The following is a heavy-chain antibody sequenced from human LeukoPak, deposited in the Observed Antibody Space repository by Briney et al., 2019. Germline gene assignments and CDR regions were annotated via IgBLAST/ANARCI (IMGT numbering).Heavy chain of an antibody. CDR2: ISSSSSYI. CDR1: GFTFSSYS. CDR3: AREGCSSTSCYTRWGYFDY. Sequence: GSLRLSCAASGFTFSSYSMNWVRQAPGKGLEWVSSISSSSSYIYYADSAKGRFTISRDNAKNSLYLQMNSLRAEDTAVYYCAREGCSSTSCYTRWGYFDYWGQGTLVTVSS. J-gene: IGHJ4*02. D-gene: IGHD2-2*02. V-gene: IGHV3-21*01.